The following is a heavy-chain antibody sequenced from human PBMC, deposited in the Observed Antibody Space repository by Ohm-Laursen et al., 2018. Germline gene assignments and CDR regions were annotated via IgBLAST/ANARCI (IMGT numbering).Heavy chain of an antibody. D-gene: IGHD4-11*01. Sequence: ATQTLTLTCAISGDSVSSNSAAWNWIRQSPSRGLEWLGRTYYRSKWYNDYAVSVKSRITINPDTSKNQFSLQLNSVTPEDTAVYYCTRDSFYSNYVWGQGILVTVSS. CDR2: TYYRSKWYN. V-gene: IGHV6-1*01. J-gene: IGHJ4*02. CDR1: GDSVSSNSAA. CDR3: TRDSFYSNYV.